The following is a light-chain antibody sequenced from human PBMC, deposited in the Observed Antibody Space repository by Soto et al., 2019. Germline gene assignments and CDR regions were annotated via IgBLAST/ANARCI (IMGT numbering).Light chain of an antibody. V-gene: IGKV3-20*01. CDR3: QQYGSSHT. J-gene: IGKJ5*01. CDR2: GAS. Sequence: EIVLTQSPGTLCLSPGERATLSCRASQSVTSTYLAWYQQKPGQAPRLLIYGASSRAIGIPDRFSGSVSGSDFILTINRLEPEDFAVYYCQQYGSSHTFGQGTRLEI. CDR1: QSVTSTY.